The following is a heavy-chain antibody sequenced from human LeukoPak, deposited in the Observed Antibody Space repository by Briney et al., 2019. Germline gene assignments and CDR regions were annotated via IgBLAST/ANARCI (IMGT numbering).Heavy chain of an antibody. CDR2: INHSGST. V-gene: IGHV4-34*01. D-gene: IGHD5-18*01. J-gene: IGHJ3*02. Sequence: PSETLSLTCAVSGGSFSGFYWSWIRQPPGKGLEWIGQINHSGSTNYNPSLKSRVTISVDTSKNQFSLKLSSVTAADTAVYYCAVRGRLYTYGPLDAFDIWGQGTMVTVSS. CDR3: AVRGRLYTYGPLDAFDI. CDR1: GGSFSGFY.